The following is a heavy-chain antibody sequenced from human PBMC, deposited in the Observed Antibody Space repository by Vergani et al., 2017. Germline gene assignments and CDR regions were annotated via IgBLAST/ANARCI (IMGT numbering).Heavy chain of an antibody. V-gene: IGHV3-13*01. Sequence: EVQLLESGGGLVQPGGSLRLSCAASGFTFSSYDMHWVRQATGKGLEWVSAIGTAGDTYYPGSVKGRFTISRENAKNSLYLQMNSLRAGDTAVYYCARIAAAGTGLNWYFDLWGRGTLVTVSS. CDR1: GFTFSSYD. CDR3: ARIAAAGTGLNWYFDL. D-gene: IGHD6-13*01. CDR2: IGTAGDT. J-gene: IGHJ2*01.